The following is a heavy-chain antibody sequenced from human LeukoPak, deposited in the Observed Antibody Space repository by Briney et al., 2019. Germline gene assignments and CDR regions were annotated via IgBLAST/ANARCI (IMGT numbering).Heavy chain of an antibody. D-gene: IGHD5-12*01. CDR1: GGSFSGYY. Sequence: SETLSLTCAVYGGSFSGYYWSWIRQPPGKGLEWIGEINHSGSTNYNPSLKSRVTISVDTSKNQFSLKLSSVTTADTAVYYCAREEGVDIVATIKGGPGYFDYWGQGTLVTVSS. CDR2: INHSGST. J-gene: IGHJ4*02. V-gene: IGHV4-34*01. CDR3: AREEGVDIVATIKGGPGYFDY.